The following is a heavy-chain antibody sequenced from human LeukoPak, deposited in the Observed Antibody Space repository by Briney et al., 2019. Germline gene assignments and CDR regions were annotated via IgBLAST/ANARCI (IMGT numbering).Heavy chain of an antibody. V-gene: IGHV3-48*01. CDR3: ARDYYSSSWFDY. D-gene: IGHD6-13*01. Sequence: PGGSLRLSCAASGFTFSSYSMNWVRQAPGKGLEWVSYISSSSSTIYSAGSVKGRFTISRDNAKNSLYLQMNSLRAEDTAVYYCARDYYSSSWFDYRGQGTLVTVSS. CDR2: ISSSSSTI. CDR1: GFTFSSYS. J-gene: IGHJ4*02.